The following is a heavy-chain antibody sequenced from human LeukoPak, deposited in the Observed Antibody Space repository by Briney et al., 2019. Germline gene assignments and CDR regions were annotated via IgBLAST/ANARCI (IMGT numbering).Heavy chain of an antibody. CDR2: IYYSGST. V-gene: IGHV4-39*07. J-gene: IGHJ6*03. CDR3: ARVREDGYNFPYYYYYYMDV. Sequence: SETLSLTCTVSGGSISSSSYYWGWIRQPPGKGLEWIGSIYYSGSTYYNPSLKSRVTISVDTSKNQFSLKLSSVTAADTAVYYCARVREDGYNFPYYYYYYMDVWGKGTTVTISS. CDR1: GGSISSSSYY. D-gene: IGHD5-24*01.